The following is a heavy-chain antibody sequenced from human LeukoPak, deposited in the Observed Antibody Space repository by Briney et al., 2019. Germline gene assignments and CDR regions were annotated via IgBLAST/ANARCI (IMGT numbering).Heavy chain of an antibody. CDR3: AKHVVGVPVEMDV. CDR1: GFTFSTYA. V-gene: IGHV3-23*01. CDR2: ISSSGGSA. Sequence: PGGSLRLSCVPSGFTFSTYAMSWVRQAPGKGLEWVSGISSSGGSAYYGDSVKGRFTISRDNSKNTLYLQMNSLRAEDTAVYYCAKHVVGVPVEMDVWGTGTTVTVSS. D-gene: IGHD2-2*01. J-gene: IGHJ6*04.